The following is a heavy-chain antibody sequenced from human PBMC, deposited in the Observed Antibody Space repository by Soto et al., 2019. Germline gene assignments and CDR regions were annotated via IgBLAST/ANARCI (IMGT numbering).Heavy chain of an antibody. CDR3: ARDRDSSGYYDY. Sequence: SSETLSLTCAVSGGSISSGGYSWSWIRQPPGKGLGWIGYIYHSGSTYYNPSLKSRVTISVDRSKNQFSLKLSSVTAADTAVYYCARDRDSSGYYDYWGQGTLVTVSS. CDR1: GGSISSGGYS. CDR2: IYHSGST. V-gene: IGHV4-30-2*01. J-gene: IGHJ4*02. D-gene: IGHD3-22*01.